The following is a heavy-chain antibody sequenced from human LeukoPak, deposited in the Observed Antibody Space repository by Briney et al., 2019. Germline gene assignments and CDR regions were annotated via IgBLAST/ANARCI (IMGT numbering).Heavy chain of an antibody. D-gene: IGHD2-2*01. Sequence: PGGSLRLSCAASGLTFSSYSMNWVRQAPGKGLEWVSYISSSSSTIYYADSVKGRFTISRDNAKNSLYLQMNSLRAEDTAVYYCARGDIVVVPAAFLFDYWGQGTLVTVSS. CDR3: ARGDIVVVPAAFLFDY. V-gene: IGHV3-48*01. J-gene: IGHJ4*02. CDR1: GLTFSSYS. CDR2: ISSSSSTI.